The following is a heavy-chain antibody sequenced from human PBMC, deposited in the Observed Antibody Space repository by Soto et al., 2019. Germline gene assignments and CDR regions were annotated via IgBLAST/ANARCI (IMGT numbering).Heavy chain of an antibody. CDR2: ILAGGST. CDR3: AKATATGEGAFGI. Sequence: PGGSLRLSCAASGFTCSSYDMSWVRQAPGKGLEWVSTILAGGSTRYPDSVKGRFTISRDNSKNTVFLQMNSLTPGDTAVYYCAKATATGEGAFGICGQGTVVTVSS. V-gene: IGHV3-23*01. J-gene: IGHJ3*02. CDR1: GFTCSSYD. D-gene: IGHD2-8*02.